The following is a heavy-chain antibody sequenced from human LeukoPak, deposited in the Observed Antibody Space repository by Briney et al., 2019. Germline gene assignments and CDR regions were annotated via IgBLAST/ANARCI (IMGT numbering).Heavy chain of an antibody. CDR2: IYYSGST. Sequence: SETLSLTCTVSGGSISSYYWNWIRQPPGKGLEWIGYIYYSGSTNYNPSLKSRVTISVDTSKNQFSLKLSSVTAADTAVYYCARRRDGYFGAFDIWGQGTMVTVSS. D-gene: IGHD5-24*01. CDR3: ARRRDGYFGAFDI. CDR1: GGSISSYY. J-gene: IGHJ3*02. V-gene: IGHV4-59*08.